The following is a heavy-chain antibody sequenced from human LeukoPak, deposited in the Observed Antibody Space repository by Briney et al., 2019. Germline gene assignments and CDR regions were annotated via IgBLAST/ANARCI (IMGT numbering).Heavy chain of an antibody. Sequence: GASVKVSCKASGYNFTGNFMHWVRQAPGQGLEWMGWINSNSGVTKYAQKFQGRITTTRDTSIRTGYMELRSLISDDTAMYYCARSLVNWGRGTLVTVSS. CDR1: GYNFTGNF. CDR3: ARSLVN. V-gene: IGHV1-2*02. D-gene: IGHD6-6*01. CDR2: INSNSGVT. J-gene: IGHJ4*02.